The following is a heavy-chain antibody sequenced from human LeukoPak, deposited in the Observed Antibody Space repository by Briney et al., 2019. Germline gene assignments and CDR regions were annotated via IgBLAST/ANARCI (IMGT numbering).Heavy chain of an antibody. D-gene: IGHD5-24*01. CDR1: GFTFNSYA. J-gene: IGHJ3*02. V-gene: IGHV3-23*01. Sequence: GGSLRLSCAASGFTFNSYAMSWVRQAPGKGLEWVSVISGSGGSIFFADPVKGRFTISRDNSKNTAYLQMNSLKTEDTAVYYCTRHRDGYGLAFDIWGQGTKVTVSS. CDR2: ISGSGGSI. CDR3: TRHRDGYGLAFDI.